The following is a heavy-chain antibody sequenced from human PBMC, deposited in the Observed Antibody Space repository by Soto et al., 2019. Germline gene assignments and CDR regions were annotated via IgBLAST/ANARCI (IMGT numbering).Heavy chain of an antibody. D-gene: IGHD3-3*01. CDR2: IKSKTDGGTT. J-gene: IGHJ4*02. CDR3: TTDKEDYDFWSGYYKVDS. CDR1: GFTFSNAW. Sequence: EVQLVESGGGLVKPGGSLRLSCAASGFTFSNAWMSWVRQAPGKGLEWVGRIKSKTDGGTTDYAAPVKGRFTISRDDSKNTLYLQMNSLKTEDTAVYYCTTDKEDYDFWSGYYKVDSWGQGTLVTVSS. V-gene: IGHV3-15*01.